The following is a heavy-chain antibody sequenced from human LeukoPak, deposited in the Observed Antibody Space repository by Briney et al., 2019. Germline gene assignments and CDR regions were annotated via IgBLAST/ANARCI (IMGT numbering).Heavy chain of an antibody. CDR1: GFTHRSYA. D-gene: IGHD6-19*01. Sequence: GGSLRLSCAASGFTHRSYAIRWVRQAPGKGLEWVSSISGSDDSTYYTDSVKGRFTISRDTPKNTMYLQMNSLRAEDTAVYYCARDGIAVADRWEGLDHGGQGTRVTVSS. V-gene: IGHV3-23*01. CDR3: ARDGIAVADRWEGLDH. J-gene: IGHJ4*02. CDR2: ISGSDDST.